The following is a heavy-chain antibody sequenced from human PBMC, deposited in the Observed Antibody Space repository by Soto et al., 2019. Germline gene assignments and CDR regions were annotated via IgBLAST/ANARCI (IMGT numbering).Heavy chain of an antibody. V-gene: IGHV1-18*04. J-gene: IGHJ6*02. CDR1: GYSFTTHG. Sequence: ASVKVSCKASGYSFTTHGISWVRRAPGHGLEWMGWISAYNGDTHYVQRFQGRLTMTTDTSTSTAYMELSSLRSEDTAMYYCARVGYSSTGTTFHYHGLDVWGQGTTVTVSS. CDR2: ISAYNGDT. D-gene: IGHD3-22*01. CDR3: ARVGYSSTGTTFHYHGLDV.